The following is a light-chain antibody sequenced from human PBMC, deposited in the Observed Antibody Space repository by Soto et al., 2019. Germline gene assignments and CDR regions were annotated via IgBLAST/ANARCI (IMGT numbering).Light chain of an antibody. CDR1: QGISNY. CDR3: QKYNSGLT. V-gene: IGKV1-27*01. Sequence: EIHMTQSRSSLSASVGDRVTITCRASQGISNYLAWYQQKPGTAPKLLIYAASTLQSGVPSRFSGSGSGTDFTLTISSLQPEDVATYYCQKYNSGLTFGPGTKVDIK. J-gene: IGKJ3*01. CDR2: AAS.